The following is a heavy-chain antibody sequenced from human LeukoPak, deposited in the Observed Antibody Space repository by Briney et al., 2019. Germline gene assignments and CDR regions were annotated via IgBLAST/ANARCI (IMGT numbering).Heavy chain of an antibody. CDR3: AKDLRDYGEDLFDY. CDR1: GFTFSSYA. J-gene: IGHJ4*02. D-gene: IGHD4-17*01. Sequence: GGSLRLSCAASGFTFSSYAMSWVRQAPGEGLEWVSAISGSGGSTYYADSVRGRFTISRDNSKNTLYLQMNSLRAEDTAVYYCAKDLRDYGEDLFDYWGQGTLVTVSS. V-gene: IGHV3-23*01. CDR2: ISGSGGST.